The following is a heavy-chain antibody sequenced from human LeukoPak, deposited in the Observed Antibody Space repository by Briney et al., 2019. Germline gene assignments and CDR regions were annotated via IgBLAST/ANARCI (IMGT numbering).Heavy chain of an antibody. Sequence: PGGSLRLSCAASGFTFSSYGMHWVRQAPGEGLEWVAVISYDGSNKYYADSVKGRFTISRDNSKNTLYLQMNSLRAEDTAVYYCAKGLGLDDDYGDYVSGGDYFDYWGQGTLVTVSS. CDR3: AKGLGLDDDYGDYVSGGDYFDY. V-gene: IGHV3-30*18. J-gene: IGHJ4*02. D-gene: IGHD4-17*01. CDR1: GFTFSSYG. CDR2: ISYDGSNK.